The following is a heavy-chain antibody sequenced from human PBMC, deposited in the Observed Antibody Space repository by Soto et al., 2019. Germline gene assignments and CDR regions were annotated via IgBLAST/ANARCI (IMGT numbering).Heavy chain of an antibody. CDR2: ISSNGESTHHTDAT. D-gene: IGHD2-2*01. V-gene: IGHV3-23*01. CDR3: TKALYCSSTSCYSGGDTFHI. CDR1: GFNFRSYA. Sequence: GGSLRLSCKASGFNFRSYAMSWVRQAPGKGLEWVSIISSNGESTHHTDATYYADSVRGRFSISRDNSKNTLSLQMNSLRAEDTAVYYCTKALYCSSTSCYSGGDTFHIWGQGTMVTVSS. J-gene: IGHJ3*02.